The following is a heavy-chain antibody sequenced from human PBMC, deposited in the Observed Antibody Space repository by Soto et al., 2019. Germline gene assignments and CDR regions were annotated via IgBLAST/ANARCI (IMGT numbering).Heavy chain of an antibody. D-gene: IGHD2-2*01. CDR2: IRQDGSER. CDR3: ERGCGSASCPYSFDS. CDR1: GFTFSSYW. V-gene: IGHV3-7*01. Sequence: EVQLVESGGGLVQPGGSLRLSCAASGFTFSSYWMSWVRQAPGKGLEWVATIRQDGSERHYVDSVEGRFTISRDNGKNSLSLQMNSLRAEDTTVYHCERGCGSASCPYSFDSWGRGTLVTVSS. J-gene: IGHJ4*02.